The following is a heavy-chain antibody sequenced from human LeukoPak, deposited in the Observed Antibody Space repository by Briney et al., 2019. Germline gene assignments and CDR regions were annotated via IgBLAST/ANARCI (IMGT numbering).Heavy chain of an antibody. CDR1: GFTFSDYY. CDR3: ARAADTAMVTAVFDY. D-gene: IGHD5-18*01. Sequence: PGGSLRLSCAASGFTFSDYYMSWIRQAPGKGLEWGSYISSSGSTIYYADSVKGRFTISRDNAKNSLYLQMNSLRAEDTAVYYCARAADTAMVTAVFDYWGQGTLVTVSS. J-gene: IGHJ4*02. V-gene: IGHV3-11*01. CDR2: ISSSGSTI.